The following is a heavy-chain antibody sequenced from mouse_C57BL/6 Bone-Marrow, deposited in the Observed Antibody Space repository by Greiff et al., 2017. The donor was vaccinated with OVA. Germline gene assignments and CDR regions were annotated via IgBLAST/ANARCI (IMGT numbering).Heavy chain of an antibody. CDR3: ARGGSYWYFDV. CDR2: INPYNGGT. D-gene: IGHD1-1*01. CDR1: GYTFTDYY. V-gene: IGHV1-19*01. J-gene: IGHJ1*03. Sequence: EVKVVESGPVLVKPGASVKMSCKASGYTFTDYYMNWVKQSHGKSLEWIGVINPYNGGTSYNQKFKGKATLTVDKSSSTAYMELNSLTSEDSAVYYCARGGSYWYFDVWGTGTTVTVSS.